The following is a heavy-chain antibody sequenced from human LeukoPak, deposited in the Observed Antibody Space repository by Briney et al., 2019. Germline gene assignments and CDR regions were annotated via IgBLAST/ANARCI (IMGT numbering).Heavy chain of an antibody. Sequence: GASVKVSCKASGYTFTSYYMHWVRQAPGQGLEWMEIINPSGGSTSYAQKLQGRVTMTRDTSTSTVYMELSSLRSEDTAVYYCARAGYSYGLGDWGQGTLVTVSS. D-gene: IGHD5-18*01. CDR3: ARAGYSYGLGD. CDR1: GYTFTSYY. CDR2: INPSGGST. J-gene: IGHJ4*02. V-gene: IGHV1-46*01.